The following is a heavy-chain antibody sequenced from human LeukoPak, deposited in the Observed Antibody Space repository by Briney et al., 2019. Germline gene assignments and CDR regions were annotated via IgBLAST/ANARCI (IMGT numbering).Heavy chain of an antibody. Sequence: ASVKVSCKASGYTFTSYGISWVRQAPGQGLEWMGWISAYNGNTNYAQKLQGRVTMTTDTSTSTAYMELRSLRSDDTAVYYCARKTYDFWSGYYVDYWGQGTLVTVSS. CDR2: ISAYNGNT. CDR3: ARKTYDFWSGYYVDY. D-gene: IGHD3-3*01. J-gene: IGHJ4*02. CDR1: GYTFTSYG. V-gene: IGHV1-18*01.